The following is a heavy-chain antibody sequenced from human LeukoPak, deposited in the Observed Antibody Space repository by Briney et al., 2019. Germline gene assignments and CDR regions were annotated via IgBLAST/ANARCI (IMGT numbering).Heavy chain of an antibody. J-gene: IGHJ4*02. D-gene: IGHD4-17*01. CDR2: IIPIFGTA. CDR1: GGTVSSYA. Sequence: SVKVSCKASGGTVSSYASSWVRQAPGQGLEWMGGIIPIFGTANYAQKFQGRVTITADESTSTAYMELSSLRSEDTAVYYCARDYGDYPFDYWGQGTLVTVSS. CDR3: ARDYGDYPFDY. V-gene: IGHV1-69*13.